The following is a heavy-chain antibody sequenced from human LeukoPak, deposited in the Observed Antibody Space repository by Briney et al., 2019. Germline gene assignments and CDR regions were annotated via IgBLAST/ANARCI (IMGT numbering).Heavy chain of an antibody. D-gene: IGHD3-10*01. V-gene: IGHV3-30*18. Sequence: GRSLRLSCAASGFTFSSYGMHWVRQAPGKGLEWVAVISYDGSNKYYADSVKGRFTISRDNSKNTLYLQMNSLRAEDTAVYYCAKDLEVRGVIDYWGQGTLVTVSS. CDR2: ISYDGSNK. CDR3: AKDLEVRGVIDY. CDR1: GFTFSSYG. J-gene: IGHJ4*02.